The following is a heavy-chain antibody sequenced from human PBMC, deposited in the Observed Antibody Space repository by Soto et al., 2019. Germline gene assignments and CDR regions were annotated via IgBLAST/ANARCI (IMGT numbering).Heavy chain of an antibody. CDR1: GSRFSNYV. V-gene: IGHV1-69*06. J-gene: IGHJ4*02. D-gene: IGHD2-2*02. CDR2: IIPIFNST. CDR3: AREGRGKKAGYNGLVSLGY. Sequence: SVKVSCKVSGSRFSNYVISWVRQAPGHGLEWLGRIIPIFNSTKYAQNFQGRVTITADKSTSTASLELSSLRSDDTAVYYCAREGRGKKAGYNGLVSLGYWGQGTLVTVSS.